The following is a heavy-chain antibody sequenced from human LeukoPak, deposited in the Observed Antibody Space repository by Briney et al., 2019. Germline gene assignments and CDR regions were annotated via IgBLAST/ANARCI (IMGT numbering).Heavy chain of an antibody. Sequence: GRSLRLSCAASGFSFNNYAMNWVRQGPGKGLEWVSTIIAGGGNTYYADSVKGRFTISRDNSKNTLYLQMNSLRAEDTAVYYCAKSGVPAAIGHFYYYGLDVWGQGTTVTVSS. D-gene: IGHD2-2*02. J-gene: IGHJ6*02. V-gene: IGHV3-23*01. CDR2: IIAGGGNT. CDR1: GFSFNNYA. CDR3: AKSGVPAAIGHFYYYGLDV.